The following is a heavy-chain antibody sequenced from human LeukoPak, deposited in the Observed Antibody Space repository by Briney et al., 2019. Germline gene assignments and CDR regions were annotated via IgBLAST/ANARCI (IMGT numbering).Heavy chain of an antibody. CDR2: IDTAGDR. D-gene: IGHD2/OR15-2a*01. CDR3: ARGGSLYDASYYYYLDV. CDR1: GFTFRNYD. J-gene: IGHJ6*03. Sequence: GESLKISCATSGFTFRNYDMHWVRQASGKGLEWVSAIDTAGDRSYPVSVKGRFTISRENAKSSLYLQMNSLRAGDTAVYYCARGGSLYDASYYYYLDVWGKGTRVTVSS. V-gene: IGHV3-13*01.